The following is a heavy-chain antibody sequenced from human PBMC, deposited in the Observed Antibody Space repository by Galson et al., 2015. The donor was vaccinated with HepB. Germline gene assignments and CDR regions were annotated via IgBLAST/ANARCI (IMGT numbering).Heavy chain of an antibody. Sequence: SLRLSCAASGFAFSSYWMNWVRQAPGKGLEWVSSINNDSSEMLYADSVKGRFTISRDNAKNSLFLQMNSLRAEATAVYYCARAGANYFDLWGRGTHVTV. D-gene: IGHD4/OR15-4a*01. CDR3: ARAGANYFDL. CDR2: INNDSSEM. V-gene: IGHV3-7*01. J-gene: IGHJ2*01. CDR1: GFAFSSYW.